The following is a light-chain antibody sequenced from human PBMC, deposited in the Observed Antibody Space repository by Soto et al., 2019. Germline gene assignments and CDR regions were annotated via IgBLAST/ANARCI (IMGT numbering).Light chain of an antibody. CDR2: KAS. J-gene: IGKJ1*01. CDR3: QHYNSDSEA. CDR1: QTISSW. Sequence: DIQMTQSPSTLSGSVGDRVTITCRASQTISSWLAWYQQKPGKAPKLLIYKASTLKSGVPSRFSASGSGTELTLNISSLQADDFATYYCQHYNSDSEAFGQGTKVDIK. V-gene: IGKV1-5*03.